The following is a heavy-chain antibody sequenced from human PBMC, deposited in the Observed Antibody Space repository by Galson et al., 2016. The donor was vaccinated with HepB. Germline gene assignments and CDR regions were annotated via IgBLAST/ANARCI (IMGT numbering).Heavy chain of an antibody. D-gene: IGHD1-26*01. CDR3: ARHGGSYYTGNHF. Sequence: QSGAEVKRPGESLKISCKGSGYSFTSFWIAWVRQMPGKGPEWMGIIYPRDSDTRYSPSFQGRVTISADKSINTAYLQWSSLKASDTAMYYCARHGGSYYTGNHFWGQGTLVTVSS. CDR1: GYSFTSFW. V-gene: IGHV5-51*01. CDR2: IYPRDSDT. J-gene: IGHJ4*02.